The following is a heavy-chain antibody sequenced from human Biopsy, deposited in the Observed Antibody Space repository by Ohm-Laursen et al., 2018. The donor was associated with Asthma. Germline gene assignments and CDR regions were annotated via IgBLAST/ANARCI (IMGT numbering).Heavy chain of an antibody. CDR1: GFVFSQCG. CDR3: ARQSGQDYGDSSGFDI. J-gene: IGHJ3*02. D-gene: IGHD3-22*01. CDR2: VSSDGHNK. Sequence: SLRLSCAASGFVFSQCGMHWVRQGPGKGLEWVALVSSDGHNKYYEDSVKGRFTISRDNSRNRLYLQINRLTVEDSAVYFCARQSGQDYGDSSGFDIWGQGTKVAGSS. V-gene: IGHV3-30*03.